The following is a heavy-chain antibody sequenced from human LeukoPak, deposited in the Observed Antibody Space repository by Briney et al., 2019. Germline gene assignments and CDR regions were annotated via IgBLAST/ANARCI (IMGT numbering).Heavy chain of an antibody. Sequence: GGSLRLSCAASGFSFSDYYMSWIRQAPGKGLEWVSGISGSGTSTYYADSVKGRFTISRDNSKNTLYLQMNSLRAEDTAVYYCAKGPMVRIDFWGQGTLVTVSS. D-gene: IGHD3-10*01. CDR1: GFSFSDYY. CDR2: ISGSGTST. V-gene: IGHV3-23*01. J-gene: IGHJ4*02. CDR3: AKGPMVRIDF.